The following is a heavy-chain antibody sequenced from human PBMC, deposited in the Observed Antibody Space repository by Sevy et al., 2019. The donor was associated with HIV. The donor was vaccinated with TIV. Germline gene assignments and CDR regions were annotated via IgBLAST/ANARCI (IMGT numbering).Heavy chain of an antibody. D-gene: IGHD3-22*01. J-gene: IGHJ2*01. Sequence: ASVKVSCKASGGTFSSYAISWVRQAPGQGLEWMGGIIPIFGTANYAQKFQGRVTITADKSTSTAYMELSSLRSEDTAVYYCASAYYYDSSGFYWYVDIWGRGTLVPVSS. CDR2: IIPIFGTA. CDR1: GGTFSSYA. CDR3: ASAYYYDSSGFYWYVDI. V-gene: IGHV1-69*06.